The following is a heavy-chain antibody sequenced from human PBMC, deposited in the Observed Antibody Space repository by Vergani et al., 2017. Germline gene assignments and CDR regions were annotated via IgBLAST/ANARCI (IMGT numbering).Heavy chain of an antibody. CDR1: GFTFSSYA. D-gene: IGHD6-19*01. J-gene: IGHJ5*02. Sequence: QVQLVESGGGVVQPGRSLRLSCAASGFTFSSYAISWVRQAPGQGLEWMGGIIPIFGTANYAQKFQGRVTITADESTSTAYMELSSLRSEDTAVYYCAREPYSSGGWFDPWGQGTLVTVSS. CDR2: IIPIFGTA. CDR3: AREPYSSGGWFDP. V-gene: IGHV1-69*01.